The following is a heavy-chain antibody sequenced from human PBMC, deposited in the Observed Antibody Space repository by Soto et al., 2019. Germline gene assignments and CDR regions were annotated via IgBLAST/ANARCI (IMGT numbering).Heavy chain of an antibody. CDR2: IWYDGSNK. V-gene: IGHV3-33*01. CDR3: AREGYCSGGSCYSWFDP. J-gene: IGHJ5*02. D-gene: IGHD2-15*01. CDR1: GFTFSSYG. Sequence: QVQLVESGGGVVQPGRSLRLSCAASGFTFSSYGMHWVRQAPGKGLEWVAVIWYDGSNKYYADSVKGRFTISRDNSKNTLYLQMNSLRAEDTAVYYCAREGYCSGGSCYSWFDPWGQGTLVTVS.